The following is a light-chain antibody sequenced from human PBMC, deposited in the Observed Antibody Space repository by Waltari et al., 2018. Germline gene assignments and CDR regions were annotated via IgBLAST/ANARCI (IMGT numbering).Light chain of an antibody. CDR1: SSNNGAGYD. CDR3: QSYDSSLSGAVV. J-gene: IGLJ2*01. CDR2: GNS. V-gene: IGLV1-40*01. Sequence: QSVLTQPPSVSGAPGQRVTISCTGSSSNNGAGYDVHWYQQLPGTAPKLLLYGNSNRPSGVPDRFSGSKSGTSASLAITGLQAEDEADYYCQSYDSSLSGAVVFGGGTKLTVL.